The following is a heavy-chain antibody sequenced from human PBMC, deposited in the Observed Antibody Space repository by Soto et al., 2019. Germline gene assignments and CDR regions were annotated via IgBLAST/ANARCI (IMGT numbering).Heavy chain of an antibody. CDR3: GRGRSGQLVVFY. V-gene: IGHV1-2*02. J-gene: IGHJ4*02. CDR1: GYTFTGHY. CDR2: IGPASGDT. D-gene: IGHD3-10*01. Sequence: GASVKVSCKASGYTFTGHYIHLVRQAPGQGPEWMGEIGPASGDTRYAQKFQGRVTMTRDTSITTVYMELNNLSPDDTAVYYCGRGRSGQLVVFYWGQGTPVTVSS.